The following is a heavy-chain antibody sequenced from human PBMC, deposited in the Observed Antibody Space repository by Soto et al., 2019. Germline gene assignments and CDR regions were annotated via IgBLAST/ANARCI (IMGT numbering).Heavy chain of an antibody. J-gene: IGHJ6*02. D-gene: IGHD6-6*01. CDR1: GFTFSSYA. CDR3: AKVAARGGPDYYYYGMDV. CDR2: ISGSGGST. V-gene: IGHV3-23*01. Sequence: GGSLRLSCAASGFTFSSYAMSWVRQAPGKGLEWVSAISGSGGSTYYADSVKGRFTISRDNSKNTLYLQMNSLRAEDTAVYYCAKVAARGGPDYYYYGMDVWGQGTTVTVSS.